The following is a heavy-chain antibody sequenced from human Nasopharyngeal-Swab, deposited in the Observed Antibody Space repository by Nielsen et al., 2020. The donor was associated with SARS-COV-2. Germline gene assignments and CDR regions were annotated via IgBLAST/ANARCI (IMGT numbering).Heavy chain of an antibody. J-gene: IGHJ2*01. CDR3: AATYYDILTAPFDRYFDL. CDR2: ISSSSSTI. Sequence: GESLKISCAASGFTFSSYSMNWVRQAPGKGLEWVSYISSSSSTIYYADSVKGRFTISRDNAQNSLYLQMNSLRDEDTAVYYCAATYYDILTAPFDRYFDLWGRGTLVTVSS. D-gene: IGHD3-9*01. CDR1: GFTFSSYS. V-gene: IGHV3-48*02.